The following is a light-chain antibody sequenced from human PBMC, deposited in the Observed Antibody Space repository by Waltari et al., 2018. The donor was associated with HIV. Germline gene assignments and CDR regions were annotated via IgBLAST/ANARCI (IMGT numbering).Light chain of an antibody. V-gene: IGKV1-39*01. CDR1: QSINTY. CDR3: QQHYSFPRT. Sequence: DIQMTQYPSSLSASVGDRFSVTCRATQSINTYLTWYQQKPGKAPKLLIFGASNLHSAVPSRFSGSGSGTDFTLTISSLQPEDFATYFCQQHYSFPRTFGQGTKVEV. J-gene: IGKJ1*01. CDR2: GAS.